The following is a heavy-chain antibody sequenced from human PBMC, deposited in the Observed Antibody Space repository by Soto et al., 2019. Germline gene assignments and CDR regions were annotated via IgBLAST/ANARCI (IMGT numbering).Heavy chain of an antibody. Sequence: QVQLQESGPGLVKPSGTLSLTCAVSGGSISTSNWWSWVRQPPGKGLEWIGEVYHSGSTNYNPSFKRPVAMSVAKSKNQFSLKLNSVTAADTALYYCAITSTSGTRFDYWGQGSLVTVSS. CDR2: VYHSGST. D-gene: IGHD1-1*01. CDR3: AITSTSGTRFDY. CDR1: GGSISTSNW. V-gene: IGHV4-4*02. J-gene: IGHJ4*02.